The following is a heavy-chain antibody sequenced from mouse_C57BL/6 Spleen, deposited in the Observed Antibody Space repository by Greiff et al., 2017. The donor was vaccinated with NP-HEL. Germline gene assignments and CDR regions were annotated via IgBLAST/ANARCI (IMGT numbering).Heavy chain of an antibody. D-gene: IGHD3-3*01. CDR1: GYTFTSYW. Sequence: QVQLQQPGAELVRPGTSVKLSCKASGYTFTSYWMHWVKQRPGQGLEWIGVIDPSDSYTNYNQKFKGKATLTVDTSSSTAYMQLSSLTSEDSAVYYCARDQGSYAEAWFAYWGQGTLVTVSA. CDR3: ARDQGSYAEAWFAY. V-gene: IGHV1-59*01. CDR2: IDPSDSYT. J-gene: IGHJ3*01.